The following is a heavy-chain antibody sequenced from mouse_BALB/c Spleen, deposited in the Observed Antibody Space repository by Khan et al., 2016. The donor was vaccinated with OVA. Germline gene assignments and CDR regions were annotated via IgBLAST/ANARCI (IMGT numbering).Heavy chain of an antibody. CDR2: ISSGGST. CDR3: ARDCWFAY. V-gene: IGHV5-6-5*01. CDR1: GFTFSNYA. J-gene: IGHJ3*01. Sequence: EVELVESGGGLVKPGGSLKLSCAASGFTFSNYAMSWVRQTPEKRLEWVASISSGGSTYYPDSVKGRFTISRDNARNILCLQMSSLRSEDTAIYYCARDCWFAYWGQGTLVTVSA.